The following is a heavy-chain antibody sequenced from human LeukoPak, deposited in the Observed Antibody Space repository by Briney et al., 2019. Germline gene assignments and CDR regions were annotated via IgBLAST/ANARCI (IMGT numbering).Heavy chain of an antibody. CDR1: GGTFSSYA. D-gene: IGHD3-16*01. J-gene: IGHJ5*02. CDR2: IIPILGIA. CDR3: ARDRLRRGVSPSWFYP. V-gene: IGHV1-69*04. Sequence: ASVKVSCKASGGTFSSYAISWVRQAPGQGLEWMGRIIPILGIANYAQKFQGRVTITADKSTSTAYMELSSLRSEDTAVYYCARDRLRRGVSPSWFYPWGQGTLVTVSS.